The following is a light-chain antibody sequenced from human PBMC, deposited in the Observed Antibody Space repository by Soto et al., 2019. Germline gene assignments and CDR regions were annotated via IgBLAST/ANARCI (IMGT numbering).Light chain of an antibody. CDR2: RAS. J-gene: IGKJ4*01. CDR3: QQYNSYSRT. V-gene: IGKV1-5*03. CDR1: QSINNG. Sequence: DIQMTQSPSTLYSFVGDRVTITCRASQSINNGLAWYQQKPGKAPKLLIYRASTLEGGVPSRFSGSGSGTEFTLTISSLQPDDFATYFCQQYNSYSRTFGGGTKVEIK.